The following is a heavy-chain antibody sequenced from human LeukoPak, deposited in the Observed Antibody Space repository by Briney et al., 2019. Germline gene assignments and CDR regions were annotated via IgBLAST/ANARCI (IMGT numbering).Heavy chain of an antibody. CDR3: AKDPSPRLLTYYYDSSEQPGPTYFDY. CDR1: GFTFSSYG. Sequence: GGSLRLSCAASGFTFSSYGMHWVRQAPGKGLEWVAFIRYDGSNKYYADSVKGRFTISRDNSKNTLYLQMNSLRAEDTAVYYCAKDPSPRLLTYYYDSSEQPGPTYFDYWGQGTLVTVSS. V-gene: IGHV3-30*02. D-gene: IGHD3-22*01. J-gene: IGHJ4*02. CDR2: IRYDGSNK.